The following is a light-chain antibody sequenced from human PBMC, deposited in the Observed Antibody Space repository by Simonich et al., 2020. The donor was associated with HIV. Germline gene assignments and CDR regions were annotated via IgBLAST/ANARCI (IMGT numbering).Light chain of an antibody. Sequence: DIVMTQTPLSLSVTPGQPASISCKSSQSLLPSDGKTYLYWYLQKPGQSPQLLIYLGSNRASGVPDRFSGSGSGTDFTLKISRVEAEDVGVYYCMQALQTPPTFGQGTKLEIK. V-gene: IGKV2-28*01. CDR2: LGS. CDR3: MQALQTPPT. J-gene: IGKJ2*01. CDR1: QSLLPSDGKTY.